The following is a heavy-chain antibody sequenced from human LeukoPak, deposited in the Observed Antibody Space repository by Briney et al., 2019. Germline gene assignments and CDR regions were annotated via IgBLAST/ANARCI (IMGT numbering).Heavy chain of an antibody. CDR3: ARDRDCSSTSCYTESDAFDI. CDR2: IYYSGST. J-gene: IGHJ3*02. V-gene: IGHV4-59*12. D-gene: IGHD2-2*02. CDR1: GGSISSYY. Sequence: PSETLSLTCTVSGGSISSYYWSWIRQPPGKGLEWIGYIYYSGSTYYNPSLKSRVTISVDTSKNQFSLKLSSVTAADTAVYYCARDRDCSSTSCYTESDAFDIWGQGTMVTVSS.